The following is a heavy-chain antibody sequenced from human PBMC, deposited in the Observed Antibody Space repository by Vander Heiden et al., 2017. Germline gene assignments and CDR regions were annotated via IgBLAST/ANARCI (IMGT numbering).Heavy chain of an antibody. V-gene: IGHV3-30*18. D-gene: IGHD5-18*01. J-gene: IGHJ4*02. CDR2: ISYDGSNK. CDR1: GLTFRSYG. CDR3: AKGRGYSYGLFDY. Sequence: QVQLVESGVGVVQPGMSLRLPSAASGLTFRSYGMHWVRQDPGEGLEWVAVISYDGSNKYYADSVKGRFTISRDNSKNTLYLQMNSLRAEDTAVYYCAKGRGYSYGLFDYWGQGTLVTVSS.